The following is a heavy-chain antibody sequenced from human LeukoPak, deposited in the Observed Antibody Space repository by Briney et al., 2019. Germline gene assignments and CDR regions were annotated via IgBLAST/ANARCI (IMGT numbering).Heavy chain of an antibody. J-gene: IGHJ4*02. D-gene: IGHD3-22*01. CDR3: AREDSTGYSSLDY. CDR2: INLKSGGT. CDR1: GYTFTGHS. V-gene: IGHV1-2*02. Sequence: ASVKVSCKASGYTFTGHSIHWVRQAPGQGLEWMGWINLKSGGTNYAQKFQARVTMTRETSISTAYMELSRLRSDDTAVYYCAREDSTGYSSLDYWGQGTLVTVSS.